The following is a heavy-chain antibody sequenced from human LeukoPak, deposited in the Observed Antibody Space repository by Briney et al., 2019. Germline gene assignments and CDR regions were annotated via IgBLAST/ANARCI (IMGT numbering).Heavy chain of an antibody. CDR1: GFTFTTYS. Sequence: PGGSLRLSCEASGFTFTTYSMTWVRQAPGKGLEWVSIISSGSSAIFSADALKGRFTISRDDAKNLLYLDMNSLRAEDTAVYYCARDQGQLALDYWGQGTLVTVSS. V-gene: IGHV3-21*01. J-gene: IGHJ4*02. D-gene: IGHD6-13*01. CDR3: ARDQGQLALDY. CDR2: ISSGSSAI.